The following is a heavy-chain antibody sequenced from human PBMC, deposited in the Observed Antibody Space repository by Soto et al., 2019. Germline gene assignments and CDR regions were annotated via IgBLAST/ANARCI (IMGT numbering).Heavy chain of an antibody. Sequence: PSETLSLTCTVSGGSISSYYWSWIRQPPGKGLEWIGYIYYSGSTNYNPSLKSRVTISVDTSKNQFSLKLSSVTAADTAVYYWARRYGTTFDYWGQGTLVTVSS. CDR3: ARRYGTTFDY. J-gene: IGHJ4*02. CDR2: IYYSGST. V-gene: IGHV4-59*01. CDR1: GGSISSYY. D-gene: IGHD1-7*01.